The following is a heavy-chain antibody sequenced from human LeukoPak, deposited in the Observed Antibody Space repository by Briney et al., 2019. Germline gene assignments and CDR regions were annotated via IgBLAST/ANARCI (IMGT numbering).Heavy chain of an antibody. V-gene: IGHV1-18*01. J-gene: IGHJ3*02. Sequence: ASVKVSCKAAGYTFTSYGISWVRQAPGQGLEWMGWISAYNGNTNYAQKLQGRVTMTTDTSTSTAYMELRSLRSDDTAVYYCAGMWFGELSGIWGQGTMVTVSS. CDR3: AGMWFGELSGI. D-gene: IGHD3-10*01. CDR1: GYTFTSYG. CDR2: ISAYNGNT.